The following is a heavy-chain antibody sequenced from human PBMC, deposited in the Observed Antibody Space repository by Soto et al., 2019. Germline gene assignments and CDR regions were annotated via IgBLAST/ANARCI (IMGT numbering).Heavy chain of an antibody. V-gene: IGHV3-30*18. CDR3: VKGGSSRYRGMFDY. CDR2: VSSARSSK. CDR1: GFSFSTSG. Sequence: PGGSLRLPCLASGFSFSTSGMHWVRQALGKGLEWVAVVSSARSSKFYADSVKGRFTITSDDSKNTLYLLMDSLRVDASALYYCVKGGSSRYRGMFDYWGHGTRVTVSS. J-gene: IGHJ4*01. D-gene: IGHD2-15*01.